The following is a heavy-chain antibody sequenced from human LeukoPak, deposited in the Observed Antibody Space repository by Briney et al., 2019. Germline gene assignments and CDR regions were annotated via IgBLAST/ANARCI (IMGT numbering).Heavy chain of an antibody. D-gene: IGHD3-9*01. Sequence: PSETLSLTCTVSGGSIGSGGYYWSWIRQHPGKGLEWIGYIYYSGSTYYNPSLKSRVTISVDPSKDQFSLKLSSVTAADTAVYYCARGNGYFDWLLSEGYFDYWGQGTLVTVSS. CDR3: ARGNGYFDWLLSEGYFDY. CDR2: IYYSGST. V-gene: IGHV4-31*03. J-gene: IGHJ4*02. CDR1: GGSIGSGGYY.